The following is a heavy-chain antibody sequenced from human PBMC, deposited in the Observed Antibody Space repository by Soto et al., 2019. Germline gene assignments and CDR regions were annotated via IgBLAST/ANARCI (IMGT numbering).Heavy chain of an antibody. J-gene: IGHJ6*02. D-gene: IGHD3-9*01. V-gene: IGHV3-74*01. CDR2: INSDGSST. CDR1: GFTFSSYW. Sequence: GGSLRLSCAASGFTFSSYWMHWVRQAPGKGLVWVSRINSDGSSTSYADSVKGRFTISRDNAKNTRYLQMNSLRAEDTAVYYCARDHSVLRYFDWLFPNGGMDVWGQGTTVTVSS. CDR3: ARDHSVLRYFDWLFPNGGMDV.